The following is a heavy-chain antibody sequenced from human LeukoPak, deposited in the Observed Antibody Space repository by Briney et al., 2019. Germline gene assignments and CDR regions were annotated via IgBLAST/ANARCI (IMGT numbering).Heavy chain of an antibody. CDR2: IKEDGSEK. D-gene: IGHD5-18*01. Sequence: GGSLRLSCAASGFTFSNAWMSWVRQAPGKGLEWVANIKEDGSEKYYVDSVKGRFTISRDNAKKSLYLQMNSLRAEDTAVYYCARHLSGITGYTYGRGIDYWGQGTLLTVSS. J-gene: IGHJ4*02. CDR1: GFTFSNAW. V-gene: IGHV3-7*01. CDR3: ARHLSGITGYTYGRGIDY.